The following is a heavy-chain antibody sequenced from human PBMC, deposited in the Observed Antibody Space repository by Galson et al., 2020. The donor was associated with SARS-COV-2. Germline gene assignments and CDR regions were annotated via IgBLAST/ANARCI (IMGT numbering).Heavy chain of an antibody. CDR3: ARRVSRIAVAGTDYYYYMDV. CDR2: ISAYNGNT. CDR1: GYTFTSYG. V-gene: IGHV1-18*01. Sequence: ASVKVSCKASGYTFTSYGISWVRQAPGQGLEWMGWISAYNGNTNYAQKLQGRVTMTTDTSTSTAYMELRSLRSDDTAVYYCARRVSRIAVAGTDYYYYMDVWGKGTTVTVSS. J-gene: IGHJ6*03. D-gene: IGHD6-19*01.